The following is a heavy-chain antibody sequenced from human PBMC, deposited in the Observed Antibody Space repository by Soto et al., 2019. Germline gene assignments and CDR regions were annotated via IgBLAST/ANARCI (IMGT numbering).Heavy chain of an antibody. CDR3: ARDRSNSPDYFDF. J-gene: IGHJ4*02. Sequence: QVQLQESGPGLVKPSQTLSLTCTVSGGSIDNYEYYWTWIRQPPGKGLEWVGYIYYSGRTNYNPSLNSRLTISLGTSKIQFSLRLTSVSAADTAMYYCARDRSNSPDYFDFWGQGTLVTVSS. V-gene: IGHV4-30-4*01. CDR2: IYYSGRT. CDR1: GGSIDNYEYY. D-gene: IGHD6-6*01.